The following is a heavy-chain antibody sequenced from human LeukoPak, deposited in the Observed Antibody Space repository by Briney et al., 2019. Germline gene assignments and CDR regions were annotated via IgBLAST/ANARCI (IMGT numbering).Heavy chain of an antibody. CDR3: ARGASYHDFWSGS. CDR2: IYYSGST. V-gene: IGHV4-59*01. CDR1: GGSISSYY. Sequence: PSETLSLTCTVSGGSISSYYWSWIRQPPGKGLEWIGYIYYSGSTNYNPSLKSRVTISVDTSKNQFSLKLSSVTAADTAVYYCARGASYHDFWSGSWGQGTLVTVSS. J-gene: IGHJ5*02. D-gene: IGHD3-3*01.